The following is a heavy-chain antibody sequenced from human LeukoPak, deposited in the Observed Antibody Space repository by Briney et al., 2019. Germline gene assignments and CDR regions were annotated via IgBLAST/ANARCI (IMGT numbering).Heavy chain of an antibody. CDR2: INHSGST. Sequence: PSETLSLTCAVYGGSFSGYYWSWIRQPPVKGLEWIGEINHSGSTNYNPSLKSRVTISVDTSKNQFSLKLSSVTAADTAVYYCERRIRYSIGWSFFDYWGRGTLVTVSS. CDR3: ERRIRYSIGWSFFDY. CDR1: GGSFSGYY. D-gene: IGHD6-19*01. J-gene: IGHJ4*02. V-gene: IGHV4-34*01.